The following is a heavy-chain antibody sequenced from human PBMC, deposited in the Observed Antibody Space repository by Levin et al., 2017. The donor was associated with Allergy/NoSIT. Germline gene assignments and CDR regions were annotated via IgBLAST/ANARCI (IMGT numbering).Heavy chain of an antibody. J-gene: IGHJ3*02. V-gene: IGHV1-2*02. D-gene: IGHD4-17*01. CDR2: INPNTGGT. Sequence: ASVKVSCKASGYTFTNYYMHWVRQAPGLGLEWMGWINPNTGGTNFAQKFQGRVTMTRDTSITTAYMELSMLRSDDTAVYYCARGSDMTTVTTLAFDIWGQGTMVTVSS. CDR1: GYTFTNYY. CDR3: ARGSDMTTVTTLAFDI.